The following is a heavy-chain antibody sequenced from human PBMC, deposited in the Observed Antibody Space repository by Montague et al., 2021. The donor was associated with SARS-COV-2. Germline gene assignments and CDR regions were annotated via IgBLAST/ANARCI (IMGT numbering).Heavy chain of an antibody. CDR3: ARVRLTGTTAPYFDY. CDR1: GDSIRSYY. Sequence: SETLSLTCTVSGDSIRSYYWSWIRQPPGKGLEWIGNIYYSGITNYNPPLKSRVTTSIDTSKNQFSLRLSSVTAADTAVYYCARVRLTGTTAPYFDYWGQGTLVTVSS. J-gene: IGHJ4*02. V-gene: IGHV4-59*01. D-gene: IGHD1-1*01. CDR2: IYYSGIT.